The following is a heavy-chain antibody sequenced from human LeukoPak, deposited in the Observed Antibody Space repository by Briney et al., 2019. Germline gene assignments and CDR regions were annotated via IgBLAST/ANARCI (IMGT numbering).Heavy chain of an antibody. Sequence: PGGSLRLSCAASGFTFSDYYMSWVRQAPGKGLEWVSVIYSGGSTYYADSVKGRFTISRDNSKNTLYLQMNSLRAEDTAVYYCARARGSYYEGYYFDYWGQGTLVTVSS. CDR2: IYSGGST. J-gene: IGHJ4*02. D-gene: IGHD1-26*01. CDR3: ARARGSYYEGYYFDY. V-gene: IGHV3-66*01. CDR1: GFTFSDYY.